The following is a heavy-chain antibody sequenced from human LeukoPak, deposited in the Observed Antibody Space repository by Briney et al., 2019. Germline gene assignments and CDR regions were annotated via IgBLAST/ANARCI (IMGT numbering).Heavy chain of an antibody. Sequence: GASVKVSCKASGYTFTSYYMHWLRQAPGQGLEWMGIINPSGGSTSYAQKFQGRVTMTRDMSTSTVYMELSSLRSEDTAVYYCAREEDCSGGSCYDFVYWGQGTLVTVSS. J-gene: IGHJ4*02. CDR2: INPSGGST. D-gene: IGHD2-15*01. CDR3: AREEDCSGGSCYDFVY. V-gene: IGHV1-46*01. CDR1: GYTFTSYY.